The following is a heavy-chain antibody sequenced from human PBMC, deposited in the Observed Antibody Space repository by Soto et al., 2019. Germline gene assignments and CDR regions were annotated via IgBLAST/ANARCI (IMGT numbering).Heavy chain of an antibody. V-gene: IGHV1-18*01. CDR2: ISAYNGNT. CDR1: GYTFTSYG. CDR3: ARVSPSSRAAEP. J-gene: IGHJ4*02. Sequence: QVQLVQSGAEVKKPGASVRVSCKTSGYTFTSYGISWVRQAPGQGLEWMGWISAYNGNTNYAQSLQGRVTMTTDTSTTTAYMELRSPKSDDTAVYYCARVSPSSRAAEPWGQGTLVTVS. D-gene: IGHD6-13*01.